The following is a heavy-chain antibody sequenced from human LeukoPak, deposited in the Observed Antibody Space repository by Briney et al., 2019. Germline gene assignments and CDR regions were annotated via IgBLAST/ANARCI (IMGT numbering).Heavy chain of an antibody. CDR2: VYYSGTA. V-gene: IGHV4-59*01. Sequence: SETLSLTCTVSAGSITNYFWSWIRQPPGKGLEWIGYVYYSGTANYNPSLKGRVTISLDTSKNQFSLNLNSVTAADTAMYYCARALTARGSYDYWGQGTLVTVSS. CDR3: ARALTARGSYDY. D-gene: IGHD3-10*01. CDR1: AGSITNYF. J-gene: IGHJ4*02.